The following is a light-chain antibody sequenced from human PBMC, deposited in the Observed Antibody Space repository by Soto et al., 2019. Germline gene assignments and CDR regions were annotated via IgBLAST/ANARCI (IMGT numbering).Light chain of an antibody. CDR1: QSISSD. V-gene: IGKV3-15*01. J-gene: IGKJ2*01. CDR3: QQYNSWPHS. CDR2: GAS. Sequence: ETVLTQSPAILSVSLGERATFSCRASQSISSDLAWYQQKPGQVPRLLIYGASTRATGIPARFSGSGSGTEFTLPISGLQSEDFAVYHCQQYNSWPHSFGQGTKLEI.